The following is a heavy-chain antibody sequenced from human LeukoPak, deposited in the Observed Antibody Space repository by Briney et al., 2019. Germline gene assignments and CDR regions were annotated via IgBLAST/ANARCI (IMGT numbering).Heavy chain of an antibody. CDR1: GFTFSSYE. CDR2: ISSSGSTR. CDR3: ARGARLYGSYDANDM. Sequence: GGSLRLSCAASGFTFSSYEMNWVRQAPGKGLEWVSYISSSGSTRYYADSVKGRLTISRDNAKNSLFLQMNGLRAEDTALYYCARGARLYGSYDANDMWGQGTLVTVSS. V-gene: IGHV3-48*03. D-gene: IGHD3-10*01. J-gene: IGHJ3*02.